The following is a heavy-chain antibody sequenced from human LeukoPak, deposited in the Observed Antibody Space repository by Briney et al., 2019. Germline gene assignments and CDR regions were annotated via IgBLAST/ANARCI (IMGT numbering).Heavy chain of an antibody. Sequence: PGGSLRLSCAASGFIYSNYGMNWVRQAPGKGLEWVSYISGSGTYIDYSDSVKGRFTISRDNAKNSLYLQMNSLRAEDTAVYYCGRGHSSGYYPKYWGQGTLVTVSS. CDR2: ISGSGTYI. J-gene: IGHJ4*02. CDR3: GRGHSSGYYPKY. CDR1: GFIYSNYG. V-gene: IGHV3-21*05. D-gene: IGHD3-22*01.